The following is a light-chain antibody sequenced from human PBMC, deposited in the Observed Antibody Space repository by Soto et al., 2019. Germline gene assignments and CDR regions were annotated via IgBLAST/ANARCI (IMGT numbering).Light chain of an antibody. CDR1: QSISTW. CDR3: QEYNSYTGT. V-gene: IGKV1-5*01. J-gene: IGKJ1*01. CDR2: DAS. Sequence: DIQMTQAPSTLSASLGERVTITCRASQSISTWLFCHQQKPGKAPKVLIYDASSLQSGVPSRFSGHGSGTEFTLTISSLQPDDFGTYYCQEYNSYTGTFGPGTKVDI.